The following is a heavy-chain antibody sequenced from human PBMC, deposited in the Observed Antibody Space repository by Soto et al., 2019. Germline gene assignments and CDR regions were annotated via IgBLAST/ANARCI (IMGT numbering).Heavy chain of an antibody. CDR3: ARVHTVTTYFDL. D-gene: IGHD4-17*01. CDR1: GYTFTSYD. V-gene: IGHV1-8*01. Sequence: GASVKVSCKASGYTFTSYDINWVRQATGQGLEWMGWMNPNSGNTGSAQRFQGRLTMTRNTSINTAYMELTSLTSEDAAVYFCARVHTVTTYFDLWGRGTLVTVSS. J-gene: IGHJ2*01. CDR2: MNPNSGNT.